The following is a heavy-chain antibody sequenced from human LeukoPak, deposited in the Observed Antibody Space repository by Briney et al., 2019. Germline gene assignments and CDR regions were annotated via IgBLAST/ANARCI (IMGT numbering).Heavy chain of an antibody. CDR1: GYTFPNYG. V-gene: IGHV1-18*01. CDR3: ARVEAGFHDY. J-gene: IGHJ4*02. D-gene: IGHD1-1*01. Sequence: GSVKVSCKASGYTFPNYGISWVRQAPGQGLEWMGWITTSNGNTKYAQKFQGRVTMTTDTSTTIAYMELRSLASDDTAVYYCARVEAGFHDYWGQGAKVTASS. CDR2: ITTSNGNT.